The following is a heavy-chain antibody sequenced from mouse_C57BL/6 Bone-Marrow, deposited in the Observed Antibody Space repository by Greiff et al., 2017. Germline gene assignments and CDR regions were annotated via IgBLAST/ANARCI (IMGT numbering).Heavy chain of an antibody. CDR3: AREVSY. V-gene: IGHV3-6*01. J-gene: IGHJ2*01. Sequence: EVHLVESGPGLVKPSQSLSLPCSVTGYSITSGYYWNWIRQFPGNKLEWMGYISYDGSNNYNPSLKNRISITRDTSKNQFFLKLNSVTTEDTATYYCAREVSYWGQGTTLTVSS. CDR2: ISYDGSN. CDR1: GYSITSGYY. D-gene: IGHD6-2*01.